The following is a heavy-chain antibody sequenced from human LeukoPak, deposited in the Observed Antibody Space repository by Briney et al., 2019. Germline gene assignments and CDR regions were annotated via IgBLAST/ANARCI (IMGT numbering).Heavy chain of an antibody. Sequence: PSETLSLTCTVSGGSISSGDYYWSWIRQPPGKGLEWIGYIYYSGSTNYNPSLKSRVTISVDTSKNQFSLKLSSVTAADTAVYYCARAPRYYYDSSGYYRQPAHYYYYYYMDVWGKGTTVTVSS. D-gene: IGHD3-22*01. V-gene: IGHV4-61*08. CDR3: ARAPRYYYDSSGYYRQPAHYYYYYYMDV. CDR2: IYYSGST. CDR1: GGSISSGDYY. J-gene: IGHJ6*03.